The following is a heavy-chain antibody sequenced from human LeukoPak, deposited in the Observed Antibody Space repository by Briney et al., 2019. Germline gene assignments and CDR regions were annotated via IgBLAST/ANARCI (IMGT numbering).Heavy chain of an antibody. J-gene: IGHJ6*02. CDR1: GFTFSSYW. CDR2: IKQDGSEK. V-gene: IGHV3-7*03. Sequence: GGSLRLSCAASGFTFSSYWMSWVRQAPGKGLEWVANIKQDGSEKYYVDSVKGRFTISRDNAKNSLYLQMNSLRAEDTAVYYCAKNTYYDFWSGPSPGAYGMDVWGQGTTVTVSS. CDR3: AKNTYYDFWSGPSPGAYGMDV. D-gene: IGHD3-3*01.